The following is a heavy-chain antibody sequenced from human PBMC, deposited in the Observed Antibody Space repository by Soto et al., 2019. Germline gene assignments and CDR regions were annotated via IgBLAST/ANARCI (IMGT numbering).Heavy chain of an antibody. CDR2: LYSDDTS. V-gene: IGHV3-53*01. D-gene: IGHD5-18*01. J-gene: IGHJ4*02. CDR1: GFTVSNNY. Sequence: EVQLVESGGGLIQPGGSLRLSCAASGFTVSNNYMSWVRQAPGKGLEWVSVLYSDDTSFYAYSVKGRFPISRDSSKNTLYLEINSLRADDTAVYYCARGGGYSYGTPVDNWGQGTMVTVSS. CDR3: ARGGGYSYGTPVDN.